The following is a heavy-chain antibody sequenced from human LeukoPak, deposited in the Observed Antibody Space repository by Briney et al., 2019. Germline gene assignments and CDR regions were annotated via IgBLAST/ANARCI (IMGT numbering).Heavy chain of an antibody. CDR3: AKANWISNADAVW. Sequence: PGRSLRLSCVASGFSFTEYAMSWVRQAPARGPEWFSSIRGGGETFYVDSVKGRFILSRDDFRNTVYLQMTNLRVDDTAIYYCAKANWISNADAVWWGQGTKVTVSS. D-gene: IGHD1-1*01. J-gene: IGHJ4*02. CDR2: IRGGGET. V-gene: IGHV3-23*01. CDR1: GFSFTEYA.